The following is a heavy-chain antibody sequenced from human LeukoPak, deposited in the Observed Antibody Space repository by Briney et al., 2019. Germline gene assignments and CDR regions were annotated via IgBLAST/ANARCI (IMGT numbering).Heavy chain of an antibody. CDR2: IYSGGST. CDR3: AKGSSGYYDAFDI. CDR1: GFTVRSNY. J-gene: IGHJ3*02. D-gene: IGHD3-22*01. V-gene: IGHV3-53*01. Sequence: LAGGSLRLSCAASGFTVRSNYMSWVRQAPGKGLEWVSVIYSGGSTYYADSVKGRFTISRDNSKNTLYLQMNSLRAEDTAVYCCAKGSSGYYDAFDIWGQGTMVTVSS.